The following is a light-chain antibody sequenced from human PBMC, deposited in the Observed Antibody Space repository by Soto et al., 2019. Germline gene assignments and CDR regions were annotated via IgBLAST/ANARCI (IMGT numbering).Light chain of an antibody. CDR1: SSDVGGYNY. Sequence: QSALTQPASVSGSPGQSITISCTGTSSDVGGYNYVSWYQQHPGKAPNLMIYDVSNRPSGVSNRFSGSKSGNTASLTISGLQAEDEADYYCSSYTSSSTLLYVVFGGGTKLTVL. CDR2: DVS. J-gene: IGLJ2*01. CDR3: SSYTSSSTLLYVV. V-gene: IGLV2-14*01.